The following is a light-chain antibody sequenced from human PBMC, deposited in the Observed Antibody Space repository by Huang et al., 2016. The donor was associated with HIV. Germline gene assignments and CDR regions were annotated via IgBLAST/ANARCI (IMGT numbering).Light chain of an antibody. V-gene: IGKV3-11*01. Sequence: IVLTQSPVTLSLSPGERATLSCRASRSVGSYLAWYQQKPGKAPRILIFDASKRAIGIPARFSGSGSGTDFTLTISSLEPEDFAVYYCQRRGDWPPDTFGGGTTVEI. CDR3: QRRGDWPPDT. CDR1: RSVGSY. CDR2: DAS. J-gene: IGKJ4*01.